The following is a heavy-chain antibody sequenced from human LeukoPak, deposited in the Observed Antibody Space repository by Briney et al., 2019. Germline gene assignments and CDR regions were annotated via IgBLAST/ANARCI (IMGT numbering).Heavy chain of an antibody. Sequence: GESLKISCKGSGYSFTSYWIGWVRQMPGKGLEWMGIIYPGDSDTRYSPSFQGQVTISADKSISTACLQWSSLKASDTAMYYCARHLNYYDSSGYADYWGQGTLVTVSS. CDR2: IYPGDSDT. CDR1: GYSFTSYW. D-gene: IGHD3-22*01. V-gene: IGHV5-51*01. J-gene: IGHJ4*02. CDR3: ARHLNYYDSSGYADY.